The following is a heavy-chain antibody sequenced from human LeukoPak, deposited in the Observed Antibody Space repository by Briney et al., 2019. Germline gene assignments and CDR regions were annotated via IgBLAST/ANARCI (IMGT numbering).Heavy chain of an antibody. Sequence: GGSLRLSCVASGFAFSSRDWMTWVRQAPGKGLEWVANIKQDGSEKNYVDSVKGRFTISRDNAKNSVDLQMNSLRAEDTAIYYCAKNGNRGAYCSGGSCYPYYYYNMDVWGKGTTVTISS. J-gene: IGHJ6*03. D-gene: IGHD2-15*01. V-gene: IGHV3-7*03. CDR2: IKQDGSEK. CDR1: GFAFSSRDW. CDR3: AKNGNRGAYCSGGSCYPYYYYNMDV.